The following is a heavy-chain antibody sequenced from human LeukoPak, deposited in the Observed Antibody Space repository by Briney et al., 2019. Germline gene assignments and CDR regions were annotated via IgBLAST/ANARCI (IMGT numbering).Heavy chain of an antibody. Sequence: PSETLSLTCTVSGGSISSYYWSWIRQPPGKGLEWIGYIYYSGSTNYNPSLKSRVTISVDTSKNQFSLKLSSVTAADTAVYYCARRSGNSLWDYWGQGTLVTVSS. CDR2: IYYSGST. D-gene: IGHD4-23*01. J-gene: IGHJ4*02. V-gene: IGHV4-59*08. CDR3: ARRSGNSLWDY. CDR1: GGSISSYY.